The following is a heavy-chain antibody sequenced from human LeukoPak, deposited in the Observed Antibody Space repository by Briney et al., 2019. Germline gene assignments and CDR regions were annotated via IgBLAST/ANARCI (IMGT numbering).Heavy chain of an antibody. CDR3: ARVFTRGANGFDY. D-gene: IGHD3-22*01. Sequence: ASVKVSCKASGGTFSSYAISWVRQAPGQGLEWMGRIIPILGIANYAQKFQGRVTITADKSTSTAYMELSSLRSEGTAVYYCARVFTRGANGFDYWGQGTLVTVSS. V-gene: IGHV1-69*04. J-gene: IGHJ4*02. CDR1: GGTFSSYA. CDR2: IIPILGIA.